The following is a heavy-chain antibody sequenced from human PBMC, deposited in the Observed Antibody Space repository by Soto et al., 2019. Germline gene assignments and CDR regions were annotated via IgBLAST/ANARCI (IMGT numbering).Heavy chain of an antibody. CDR3: ARDLRRTTIAWFDP. D-gene: IGHD5-12*01. J-gene: IGHJ5*02. CDR1: GGSFSGYY. Sequence: SETLSLTCAVYGGSFSGYYWSWIRQPPGKGLEWIGEINHSGSTNYNPSLKSRVTVSVDTSKNQFSLKLSSVTATDTAVYYCARDLRRTTIAWFDPWSQGTLVTVSS. V-gene: IGHV4-34*01. CDR2: INHSGST.